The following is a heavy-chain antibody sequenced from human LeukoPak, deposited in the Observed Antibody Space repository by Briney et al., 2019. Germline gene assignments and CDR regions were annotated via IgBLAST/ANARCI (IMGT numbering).Heavy chain of an antibody. V-gene: IGHV3-23*01. CDR1: GFTFSSYA. Sequence: PGGSLRLSCAASGFTFSSYAMSWVRQAPGKGLEWVSAISGSGGSTYYADSVRGRFTISRDNSKNTLYLQMNSLRAEDTAVYYCAKDHDSRGYPGFDYWGQGTLVTVSS. D-gene: IGHD3-22*01. J-gene: IGHJ4*02. CDR3: AKDHDSRGYPGFDY. CDR2: ISGSGGST.